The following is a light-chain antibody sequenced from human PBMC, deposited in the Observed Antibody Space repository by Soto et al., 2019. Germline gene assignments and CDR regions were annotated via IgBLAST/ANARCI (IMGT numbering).Light chain of an antibody. CDR3: QNYNGAPLFT. CDR2: SAS. J-gene: IGKJ3*01. CDR1: QGISNY. Sequence: DIQMTQSPSSLSASVGDRVTITCRASQGISNYLAWYQQKPGKVPKLLIYSASTLQSGVPSRFSGSGSGTDFTLTISSLQPEDVATYYCQNYNGAPLFTFGPGTKVDIK. V-gene: IGKV1-27*01.